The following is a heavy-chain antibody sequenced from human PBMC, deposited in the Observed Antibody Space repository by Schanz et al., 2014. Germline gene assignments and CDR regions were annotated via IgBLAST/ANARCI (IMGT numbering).Heavy chain of an antibody. J-gene: IGHJ4*02. V-gene: IGHV3-66*01. CDR2: IYIGGNT. D-gene: IGHD2-15*01. Sequence: EVQLVESGGGLVQPGGSLRLSCAASGFSVGNKYMNWVRQAPGKGLEWVSFIYIGGNTYYADSVEGRFTISRDNSKNTVYIQMNSLRAEDAAVYYCARGEAAYYFDAWGQGTLVTVSS. CDR1: GFSVGNKY. CDR3: ARGEAAYYFDA.